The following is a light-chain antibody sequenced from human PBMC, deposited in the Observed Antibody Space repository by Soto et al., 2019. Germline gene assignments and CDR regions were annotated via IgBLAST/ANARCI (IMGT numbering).Light chain of an antibody. CDR3: QQYDSSPRT. J-gene: IGKJ1*01. CDR1: QSVNNKY. Sequence: EIVLTQTPGTLSLSPGDRATLSCRASQSVNNKYLAWYQQKPGQASRLLIYLGSTRASGIPDRFSGSGSGTDFTLTIRRLEPEDFAVYYCQQYDSSPRTFGQGTKVDFK. V-gene: IGKV3-20*01. CDR2: LGS.